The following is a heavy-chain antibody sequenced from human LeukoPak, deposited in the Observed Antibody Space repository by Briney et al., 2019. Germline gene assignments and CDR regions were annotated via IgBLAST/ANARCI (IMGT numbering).Heavy chain of an antibody. Sequence: SQTLSLTCTASGGSISSGSYYWSWIRQPAGKGLEWIGRIYTSGSTNYNPSLKSRVTISVDTSKNQFSLKLSSVAAADTAVYYCARDRGRSGTDYWGQGTLVTVSS. CDR1: GGSISSGSYY. D-gene: IGHD3-10*01. J-gene: IGHJ4*02. CDR3: ARDRGRSGTDY. V-gene: IGHV4-61*02. CDR2: IYTSGST.